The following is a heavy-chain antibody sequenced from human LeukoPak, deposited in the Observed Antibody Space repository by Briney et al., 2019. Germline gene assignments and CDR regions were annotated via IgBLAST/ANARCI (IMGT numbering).Heavy chain of an antibody. Sequence: PGGSLRLSCAASGFTFSSYTMHWVRQAPGQGLEWVAVISYDGSNKYYADSVKGRFTISGDNFNNALYLQMNGLRLEDTAVYYCATLRDIVLVATTPTDVWGKGTTVIVSS. J-gene: IGHJ6*04. D-gene: IGHD2-2*01. CDR2: ISYDGSNK. V-gene: IGHV3-30-3*01. CDR1: GFTFSSYT. CDR3: ATLRDIVLVATTPTDV.